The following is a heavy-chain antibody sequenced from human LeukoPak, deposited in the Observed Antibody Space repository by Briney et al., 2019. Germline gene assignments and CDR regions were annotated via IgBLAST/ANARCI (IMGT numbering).Heavy chain of an antibody. CDR1: GFTFSSYN. J-gene: IGHJ4*02. CDR3: ARDLRYYGSGSYYTPFDY. V-gene: IGHV3-21*01. D-gene: IGHD3-10*01. CDR2: ISSGGSYI. Sequence: PGRSLRLSCAGSGFTFSSYNMNWVRQAPGKGLEWVSSISSGGSYIYYADSVKGRCTISRDNAKNSLYLQMNSLRAEDTAVYYCARDLRYYGSGSYYTPFDYWGQGTLVTVSS.